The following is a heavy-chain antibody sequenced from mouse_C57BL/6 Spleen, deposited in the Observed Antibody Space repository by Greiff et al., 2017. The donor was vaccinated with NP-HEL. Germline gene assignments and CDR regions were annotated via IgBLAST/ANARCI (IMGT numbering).Heavy chain of an antibody. CDR2: IWSGGST. D-gene: IGHD1-3*01. Sequence: QVQLKQSGPGLVQPSQSLSITCTVSGFSLTSYGVHWVRQSPGKGLEWLGVIWSGGSTDYNAAFISSLSISKDNSKSQVFFKMNSLQAEETAIYYCARQSGSDFDYWGQGTTLTVSS. V-gene: IGHV2-2*01. CDR1: GFSLTSYG. J-gene: IGHJ2*01. CDR3: ARQSGSDFDY.